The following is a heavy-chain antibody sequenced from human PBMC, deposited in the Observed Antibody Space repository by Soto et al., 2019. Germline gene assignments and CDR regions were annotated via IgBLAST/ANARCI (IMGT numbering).Heavy chain of an antibody. CDR2: ISSDGSNK. CDR3: ARDLPASGTFDY. D-gene: IGHD6-13*01. J-gene: IGHJ4*02. V-gene: IGHV3-30-3*01. CDR1: GFTFSNYA. Sequence: GGSLRLCCSASGFTFSNYAMQWVRQAPGKGLEWVAVISSDGSNKFYTDSVKGRFTISRDKSKNTLFLQMNSLRADDTAVYYCARDLPASGTFDYWGQGTLVTSPQ.